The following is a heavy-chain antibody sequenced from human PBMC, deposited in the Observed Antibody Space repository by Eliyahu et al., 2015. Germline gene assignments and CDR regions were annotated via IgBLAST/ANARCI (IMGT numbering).Heavy chain of an antibody. Sequence: EVQLLESGGGLAQPGGSLRLSCAASGFTFSSYAMSWXRXAPGKGLXXXSSISGXGXSTNYADSVKXRFSVSRDNSKNTLYLQLNSLRAEDTAVYFCAKGSPGGGHLLLGYWGQGTLVTVSS. V-gene: IGHV3-23*01. CDR1: GFTFSSYA. CDR3: AKGSPGGGHLLLGY. D-gene: IGHD2-15*01. CDR2: ISGXGXST. J-gene: IGHJ4*02.